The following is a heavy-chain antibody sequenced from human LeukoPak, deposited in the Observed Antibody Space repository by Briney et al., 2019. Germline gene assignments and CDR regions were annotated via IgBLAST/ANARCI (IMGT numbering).Heavy chain of an antibody. CDR2: ISSSGSTI. CDR1: GFTFSDYY. D-gene: IGHD6-13*01. V-gene: IGHV3-11*04. J-gene: IGHJ3*02. Sequence: GGSLRLSCAASGFTFSDYYMSWIRQAPGKGLEWVSYISSSGSTIYYADSVKGRFTISRDNAKNSLYLQMNSLRAEDTAVYYCARSAGIAAASAFDIWGQGTMVTVSS. CDR3: ARSAGIAAASAFDI.